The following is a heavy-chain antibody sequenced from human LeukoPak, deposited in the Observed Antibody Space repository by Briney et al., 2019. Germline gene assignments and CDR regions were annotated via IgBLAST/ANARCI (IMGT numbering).Heavy chain of an antibody. Sequence: PSETLSLTCTVSGGSISSYYWSWIRQPAGKGLEWIGRIYTSGSTNYNPSLKSRVTMSVDTSKNQFSLELSSVTAADTAVYYCARVKGYCSSTSCSDAFDIWGQGTMVTVSS. V-gene: IGHV4-4*07. CDR1: GGSISSYY. J-gene: IGHJ3*02. CDR2: IYTSGST. D-gene: IGHD2-2*01. CDR3: ARVKGYCSSTSCSDAFDI.